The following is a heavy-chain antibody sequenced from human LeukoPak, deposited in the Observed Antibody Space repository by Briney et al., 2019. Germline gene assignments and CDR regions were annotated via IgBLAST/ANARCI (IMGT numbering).Heavy chain of an antibody. D-gene: IGHD2-2*01. CDR3: AGGVVPTALRL. CDR2: IHYSGST. Sequence: PSETLSLTCTVSGDSISSYYWSWIRQPPGKGLEWIGYIHYSGSTNYNPSLKSRVTILVDTSKNQVSLKLTSVTAADTAVYYCAGGVVPTALRLWGQGTLVTVSS. J-gene: IGHJ4*02. CDR1: GDSISSYY. V-gene: IGHV4-59*08.